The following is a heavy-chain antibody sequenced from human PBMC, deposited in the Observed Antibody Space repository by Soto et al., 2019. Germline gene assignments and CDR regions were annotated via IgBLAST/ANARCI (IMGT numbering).Heavy chain of an antibody. CDR3: ARAVVLITMRFFDY. CDR1: GGSISSGDYY. Sequence: SETLSLTCTVSGGSISSGDYYWRWIRQPPGKGLEWIGYIYYSGSTYYNPSLTSRVTISVDTSKNQFSLKLSSVAAADTAVYYCARAVVLITMRFFDYWGQGTLVTVSS. J-gene: IGHJ4*02. V-gene: IGHV4-30-4*01. CDR2: IYYSGST. D-gene: IGHD3-10*01.